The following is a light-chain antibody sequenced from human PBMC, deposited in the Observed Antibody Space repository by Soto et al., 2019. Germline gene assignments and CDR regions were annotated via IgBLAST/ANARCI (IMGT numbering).Light chain of an antibody. CDR1: SSNIGGNT. CDR3: ATWDDSLNGVV. V-gene: IGLV1-44*01. Sequence: QSALTQPPSASGTPGQRVTISCSGSSSNIGGNTVNWYQQLPGTTPKLLIYSTNQRPSGVPDRFSGSKSGTSASLAISGLQSEDEADYYCATWDDSLNGVVFGGGTKLTVL. CDR2: STN. J-gene: IGLJ2*01.